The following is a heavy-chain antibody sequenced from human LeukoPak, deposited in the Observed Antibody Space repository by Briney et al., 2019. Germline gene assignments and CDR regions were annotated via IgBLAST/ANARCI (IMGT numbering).Heavy chain of an antibody. D-gene: IGHD3-9*01. Sequence: PSETLSLTCAVYGGSFSGYYWSWIRQPPGKGPEWIGEINHSGSTNYNPSLKSRVTISVDTSKNQFSLKLSSVTAADTAVYYCARPGRLRYFDWSPGDYFDYWGQGTLVTVSS. V-gene: IGHV4-34*01. CDR3: ARPGRLRYFDWSPGDYFDY. CDR1: GGSFSGYY. CDR2: INHSGST. J-gene: IGHJ4*02.